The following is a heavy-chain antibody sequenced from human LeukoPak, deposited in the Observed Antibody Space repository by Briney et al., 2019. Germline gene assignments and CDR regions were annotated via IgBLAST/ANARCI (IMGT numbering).Heavy chain of an antibody. CDR1: GLTFNNYA. Sequence: GGSLRLSCEASGLTFNNYAMHWVRQSSGKGLEWVSGIGSSGGGTYYADSVKGRFTISRDTSKDTVYLQMNSLKTEDTAVYYCTRRFGESSGDAFDIWGQGTMVTVSS. D-gene: IGHD3-10*01. J-gene: IGHJ3*02. V-gene: IGHV3-23*01. CDR2: IGSSGGGT. CDR3: TRRFGESSGDAFDI.